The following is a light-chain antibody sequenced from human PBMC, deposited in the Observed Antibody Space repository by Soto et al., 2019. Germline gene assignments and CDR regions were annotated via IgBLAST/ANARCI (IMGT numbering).Light chain of an antibody. V-gene: IGKV1-6*01. J-gene: IGKJ1*01. Sequence: AIQMTQSPSSLSASVGDRVTITCRASQDITNDLNWYQQKPGKAPKLLIYAASNLQNGVPSRFSGSGSVTDFTLSFSSVQPEDFATYYCLQDYNYPPTFGQGTKVEIK. CDR1: QDITND. CDR2: AAS. CDR3: LQDYNYPPT.